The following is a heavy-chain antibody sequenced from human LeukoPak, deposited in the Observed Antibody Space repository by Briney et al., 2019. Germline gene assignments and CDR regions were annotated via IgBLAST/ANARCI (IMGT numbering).Heavy chain of an antibody. Sequence: SETLSLTRAVYGGSFSVYYWSWIRQPPGKRLEWIGEINHSGSTNYNPFLKSRRTISVDTSKNQFSLKLSSVTAADTAVDYCARGAYYYDDSGYSHYGMDFWGQGTTVTVSS. CDR3: ARGAYYYDDSGYSHYGMDF. D-gene: IGHD3-22*01. CDR2: INHSGST. J-gene: IGHJ6*02. V-gene: IGHV4-34*01. CDR1: GGSFSVYY.